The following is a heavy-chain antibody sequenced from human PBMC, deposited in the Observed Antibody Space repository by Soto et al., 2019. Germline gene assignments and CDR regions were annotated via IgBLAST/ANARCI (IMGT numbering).Heavy chain of an antibody. CDR1: VVSISSSSYY. D-gene: IGHD6-6*01. V-gene: IGHV4-39*01. Sequence: SETLSLTCSFSVVSISSSSYYCGWIRQPPWKGLEWIGSIYYSGSTYYNPSLKSRVTISVDTSKNQFSLKLSSVTAADTAIYYCARQDLGQIVTYYYYGMDVWGQGTTVIVS. CDR3: ARQDLGQIVTYYYYGMDV. CDR2: IYYSGST. J-gene: IGHJ6*01.